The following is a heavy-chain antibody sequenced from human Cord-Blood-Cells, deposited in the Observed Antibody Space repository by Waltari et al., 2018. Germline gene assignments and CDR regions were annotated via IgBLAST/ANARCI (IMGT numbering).Heavy chain of an antibody. V-gene: IGHV2-5*02. CDR1: GFSLSTSGVG. D-gene: IGHD3-3*01. CDR2: IYWDDDK. Sequence: QITLKESGPTLVKPTQTLTLTCTFSGFSLSTSGVGVGWIRQPPGKALEWLALIYWDDDKRYSPSLKSRLTITKDTSKNQVVLTMTNMDPVDTATYYCAHSPGDFCSGYYDAFDIWGQGTMVTVSS. J-gene: IGHJ3*02. CDR3: AHSPGDFCSGYYDAFDI.